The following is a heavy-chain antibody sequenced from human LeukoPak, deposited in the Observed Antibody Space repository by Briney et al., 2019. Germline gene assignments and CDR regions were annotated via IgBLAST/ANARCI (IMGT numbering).Heavy chain of an antibody. D-gene: IGHD2-21*02. CDR3: ASIPDPIAYCGGDCYFDS. CDR1: GFTFSSYA. Sequence: GGSLRLSCAASGFTFSSYAMRWVRQAPGRGVEWVSTISGNGGSTYYEDSVKGRFTISRNNSKTTLYLQMNSLTAEDTALYYCASIPDPIAYCGGDCYFDSWGQGTLVTVSS. J-gene: IGHJ4*02. V-gene: IGHV3-23*01. CDR2: ISGNGGST.